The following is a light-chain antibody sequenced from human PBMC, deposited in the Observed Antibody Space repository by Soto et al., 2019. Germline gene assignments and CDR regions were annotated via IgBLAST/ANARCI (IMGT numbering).Light chain of an antibody. CDR1: QSVSSN. CDR2: GAS. CDR3: QQYDNSPIT. V-gene: IGKV3D-15*02. J-gene: IGKJ5*01. Sequence: EIVRTQSPATLSVVPGERATLSCRASQSVSSNLAWYQQKPGQAPRLIIYGASSRATGIPGRFSGSGYGTEFTLNISRLQYEEVAVYYCQQYDNSPITFGQGTRLEIK.